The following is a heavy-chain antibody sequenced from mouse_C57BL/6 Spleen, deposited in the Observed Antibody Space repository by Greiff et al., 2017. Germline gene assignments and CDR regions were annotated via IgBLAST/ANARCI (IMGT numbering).Heavy chain of an antibody. CDR2: IHPNSGST. CDR1: GYTFTSYW. J-gene: IGHJ4*01. V-gene: IGHV1-64*01. D-gene: IGHD1-1*01. Sequence: QVQLQQPGAELVKPGASVKLSCKASGYTFTSYWMHWVKQRPGQGLEWIGMIHPNSGSTNYNEKFKSKATLTVDKSSSTAYMQLSSLTSDDSAVYYCAREIYYGSSYDYYAMDYWGQGTSVTVSS. CDR3: AREIYYGSSYDYYAMDY.